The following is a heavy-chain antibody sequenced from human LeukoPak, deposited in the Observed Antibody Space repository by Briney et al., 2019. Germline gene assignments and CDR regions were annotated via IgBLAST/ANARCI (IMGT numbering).Heavy chain of an antibody. J-gene: IGHJ3*02. D-gene: IGHD5-18*01. CDR1: GGSISTYY. CDR3: ARSRSGYSYDHAAFEI. Sequence: SETLSLTCTVSGGSISTYYWSWIRQPPGKGLEWIAYVDYRGSTTYNPSLRSRVTISVDTSRNQFSLKLSSVTAADSAVYYCARSRSGYSYDHAAFEIWGQGTMVTVSS. V-gene: IGHV4-59*01. CDR2: VDYRGST.